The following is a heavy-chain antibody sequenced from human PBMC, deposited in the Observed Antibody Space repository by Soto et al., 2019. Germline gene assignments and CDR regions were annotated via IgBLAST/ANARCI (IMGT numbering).Heavy chain of an antibody. V-gene: IGHV4-4*02. D-gene: IGHD3-3*01. Sequence: QVQLQESGPGLVKPSGTLSLTCAVSGGSISSSYWWNWVRQTPRGGLEWIGTIYHGGTTNYNPSLKNRVTISVDKSKTQFALKVSSVAAADTALYDCVSSLNYDFWRDGGRHFYFDYLGRGILATVSS. CDR3: VSSLNYDFWRDGGRHFYFDY. J-gene: IGHJ4*02. CDR1: GGSISSSYW. CDR2: IYHGGTT.